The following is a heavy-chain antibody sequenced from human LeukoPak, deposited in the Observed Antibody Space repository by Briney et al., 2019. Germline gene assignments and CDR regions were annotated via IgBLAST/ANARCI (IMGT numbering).Heavy chain of an antibody. CDR2: ISSSGSTI. CDR3: ARDHVSSFDP. V-gene: IGHV3-48*04. J-gene: IGHJ5*02. CDR1: GFTFSSYS. Sequence: PGGSLRLSCAASGFTFSSYSMNWVRQAPGKGLEWVSYISSSGSTIYYADSVKGRFTISRDNAKNSLYLQMNSLRAEDTAVYYCARDHVSSFDPWGQGTLVTVSS.